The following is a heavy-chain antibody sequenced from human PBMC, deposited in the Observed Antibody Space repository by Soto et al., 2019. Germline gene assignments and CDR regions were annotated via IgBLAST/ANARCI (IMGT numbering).Heavy chain of an antibody. Sequence: QVPLVQSGAEVKQPGASVKVSCKASGSPFTGFYMPWVRPAPGQGLGWMGWLNPKSGDPEYAPTLQGCVTMTRATCISTGYMELSRLKSDDTAMYCFASGGSTVTREFDAWSKGTLV. D-gene: IGHD4-17*01. CDR3: ASGGSTVTREFDA. J-gene: IGHJ5*02. CDR2: LNPKSGDP. CDR1: GSPFTGFY. V-gene: IGHV1-2*04.